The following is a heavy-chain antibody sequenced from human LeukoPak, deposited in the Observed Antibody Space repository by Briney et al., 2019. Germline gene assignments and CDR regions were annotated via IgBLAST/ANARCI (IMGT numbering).Heavy chain of an antibody. CDR3: TTVYRHIAAAGGYY. J-gene: IGHJ4*02. V-gene: IGHV3-15*01. Sequence: TGGSLRLSCAASGFTFSNAWMSWVRQAPGKGLEWVGRIKSKTDGGTTDYAAPVKGIFTISRDDSKNTLYLQMNSLQTEDTAVYYCTTVYRHIAAAGGYYWGQGTLVTVSS. D-gene: IGHD6-13*01. CDR1: GFTFSNAW. CDR2: IKSKTDGGTT.